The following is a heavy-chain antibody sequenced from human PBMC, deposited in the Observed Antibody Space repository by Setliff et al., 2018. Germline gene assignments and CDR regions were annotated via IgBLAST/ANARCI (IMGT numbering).Heavy chain of an antibody. D-gene: IGHD3-3*01. CDR3: ARDINEGGPGGLQFLEWLSRERNWFDP. CDR2: IIPMFGPA. V-gene: IGHV1-69*13. J-gene: IGHJ5*02. CDR1: GDTFSNYA. Sequence: GASVKVSCKASGDTFSNYAISWVRQAPGQGLEWMGGIIPMFGPANYAQKFQGRVTITADESTSTAYMELSSLRSEDTAGYYCARDINEGGPGGLQFLEWLSRERNWFDPWGQGTLVTVSS.